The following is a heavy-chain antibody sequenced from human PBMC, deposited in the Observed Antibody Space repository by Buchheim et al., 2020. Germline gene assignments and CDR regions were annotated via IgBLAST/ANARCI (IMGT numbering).Heavy chain of an antibody. Sequence: QVQLQESGPGLVKPSGTLSLTCAVSGGSISSSNWWSWVRQPPGKGLEGIGEIYHSGSTNYNPSLKSRVTISVEKSKNQFSLKLGSVTAADTAVYYCARGCSSTSCYSHYYGMDVWGQGTT. D-gene: IGHD2-2*02. CDR2: IYHSGST. J-gene: IGHJ6*02. V-gene: IGHV4-4*02. CDR1: GGSISSSNW. CDR3: ARGCSSTSCYSHYYGMDV.